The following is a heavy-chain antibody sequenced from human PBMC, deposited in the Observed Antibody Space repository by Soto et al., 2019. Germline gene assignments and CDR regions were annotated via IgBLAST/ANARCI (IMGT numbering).Heavy chain of an antibody. CDR1: GDGFSCYC. D-gene: IGHD3-22*01. Sequence: ASLKGSCKAAGDGFSCYCGSCGGQEPRQGLEWMGWISAYSGNPSYAQKLQGRVTMATDTSTSTASTELRSLRSDDKAVYYCASGRLTNYYASSGTAAAIWGQGTMVPVSS. CDR2: ISAYSGNP. J-gene: IGHJ3*02. CDR3: ASGRLTNYYASSGTAAAI. V-gene: IGHV1-18*04.